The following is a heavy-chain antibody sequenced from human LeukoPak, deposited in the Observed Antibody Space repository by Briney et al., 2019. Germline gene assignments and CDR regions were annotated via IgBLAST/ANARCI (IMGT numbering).Heavy chain of an antibody. CDR3: AKDERWELRSAFYYFDY. CDR2: ISGSGGST. D-gene: IGHD1-26*01. Sequence: GVSLRLSCAASGFTFSSYAMSWVRQAPGKGLEWVSAISGSGGSTYYADSVKGRFTISRDNSKNTLYLQMNSLRAEDTAVYYCAKDERWELRSAFYYFDYWGQGTLVTVSS. J-gene: IGHJ4*02. CDR1: GFTFSSYA. V-gene: IGHV3-23*01.